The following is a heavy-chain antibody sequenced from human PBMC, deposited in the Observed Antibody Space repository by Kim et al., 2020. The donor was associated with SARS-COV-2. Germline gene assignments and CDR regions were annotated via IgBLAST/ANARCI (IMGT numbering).Heavy chain of an antibody. CDR3: ARDPPAKINIAAAGKGFDY. CDR2: INHSGST. J-gene: IGHJ4*02. D-gene: IGHD6-13*01. V-gene: IGHV4-34*01. Sequence: SETLSLTCAVYGGSFSGYYWSWIRQPPGKGLEWIGEINHSGSTNYNPSLKSRVTISVDTSKNQFSLKLSSVTAADTAVYYCARDPPAKINIAAAGKGFDYWGQGTLVTVSS. CDR1: GGSFSGYY.